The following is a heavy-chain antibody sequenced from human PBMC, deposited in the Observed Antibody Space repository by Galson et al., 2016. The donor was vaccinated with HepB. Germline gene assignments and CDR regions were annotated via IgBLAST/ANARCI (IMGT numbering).Heavy chain of an antibody. V-gene: IGHV5-51*01. CDR3: ARLGGDFNDSVIGTYCTKSPNYYDGLDV. Sequence: QSGAEVKKPGESLKISCKGSGYSFTSHWIAWVRQMPGKGLEWLGIIYPGDSDTTYNPSFKGQVTISADKSISTAYLQWSSLKASDPAMYYCARLGGDFNDSVIGTYCTKSPNYYDGLDVWGQGTTVTVSS. J-gene: IGHJ6*02. CDR1: GYSFTSHW. CDR2: IYPGDSDT. D-gene: IGHD3-16*01.